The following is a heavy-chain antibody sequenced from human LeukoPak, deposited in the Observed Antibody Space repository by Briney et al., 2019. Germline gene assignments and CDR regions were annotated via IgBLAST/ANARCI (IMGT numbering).Heavy chain of an antibody. V-gene: IGHV1-24*01. J-gene: IGHJ5*02. CDR2: FDPEDGET. CDR3: ATEIWEDGYNNWFDP. Sequence: ASVKVSCKVSGYTLTELSMHWVRQAPGKGLEWMGGFDPEDGETIYAQKFQGRVTMTEDTSTDTAYMELSSLRSEDTAVYYCATEIWEDGYNNWFDPWGQEPWSPSPQ. D-gene: IGHD5-24*01. CDR1: GYTLTELS.